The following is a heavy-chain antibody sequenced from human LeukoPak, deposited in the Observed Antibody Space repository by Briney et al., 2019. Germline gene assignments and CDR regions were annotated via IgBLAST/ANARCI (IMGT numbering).Heavy chain of an antibody. Sequence: SETLSLTCTVSGGSISSGDYYWSWIRQPPGKGLEWIGYIYYSGSTNYNPSLKSRVTISVDTSKNQFSLKLSSVTAADTAVYYCARGSSYYFDYWGQGTLVTVSS. D-gene: IGHD3-10*01. J-gene: IGHJ4*02. CDR1: GGSISSGDYY. CDR3: ARGSSYYFDY. V-gene: IGHV4-61*08. CDR2: IYYSGST.